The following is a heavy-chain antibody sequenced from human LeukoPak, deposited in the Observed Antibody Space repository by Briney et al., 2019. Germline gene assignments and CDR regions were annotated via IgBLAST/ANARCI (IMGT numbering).Heavy chain of an antibody. J-gene: IGHJ6*04. D-gene: IGHD3-10*01. CDR1: GFTFSSYW. CDR3: ARAAMVRGLIGYYYYGMDV. CDR2: IKQDGSEK. V-gene: IGHV3-7*03. Sequence: GGSLRLSCAASGFTFSSYWMSWVRQAPGKGLEWVANIKQDGSEKYYVDSVKGRFTISRDNAKNSLYLQLNGLRAEDTAVFYCARAAMVRGLIGYYYYGMDVWGKGTTVTVSS.